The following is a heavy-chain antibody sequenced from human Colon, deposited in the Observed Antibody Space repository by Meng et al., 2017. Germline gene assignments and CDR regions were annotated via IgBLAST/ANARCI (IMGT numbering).Heavy chain of an antibody. J-gene: IGHJ4*02. Sequence: QSHWREPGPGLVKPSGTLSLTCAVSGGSITTNSYWSWVRQSPEKGLEWIGQIDHRGDPYYNPSLKSRVTMSVDRSKSQVSLQLTSVTAADTAVYYCARHGGYYQDYWGQGTLVTVSS. V-gene: IGHV4-4*02. CDR2: IDHRGDP. D-gene: IGHD4-23*01. CDR3: ARHGGYYQDY. CDR1: GGSITTNSY.